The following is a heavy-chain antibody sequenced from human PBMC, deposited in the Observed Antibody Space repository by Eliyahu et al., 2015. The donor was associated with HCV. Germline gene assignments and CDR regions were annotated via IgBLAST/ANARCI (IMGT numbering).Heavy chain of an antibody. D-gene: IGHD1-26*01. J-gene: IGHJ4*02. CDR1: GFTVXNNY. CDR2: IYSGGST. V-gene: IGHV3-66*01. CDR3: AXIPRAT. Sequence: EVQLVESGGGLVXPXGSLRLSXXASGFTVXNNYMSWVRQAPGKGLEWVXVIYSGGSTKYADSVKGRFTISRDNSKNTLYLQMNSLRADDTAVYYCAXIPRATGGQGTLVTVSS.